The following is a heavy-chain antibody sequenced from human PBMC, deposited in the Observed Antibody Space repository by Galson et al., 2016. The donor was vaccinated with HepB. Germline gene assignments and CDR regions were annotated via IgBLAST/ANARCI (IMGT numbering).Heavy chain of an antibody. V-gene: IGHV3-30-3*01. CDR1: GFTFSSYA. Sequence: SLRLSCAGSGFTFSSYAVHWVRQPPGKGLEWVAAISYDGDNEYYAHSLKGRYTISRDNSRNTVYLHMRSLRRDDTAVYYCARGSSAVDATEVGLDYWGQGTLVIVSS. CDR2: ISYDGDNE. CDR3: ARGSSAVDATEVGLDY. D-gene: IGHD6-19*01. J-gene: IGHJ4*02.